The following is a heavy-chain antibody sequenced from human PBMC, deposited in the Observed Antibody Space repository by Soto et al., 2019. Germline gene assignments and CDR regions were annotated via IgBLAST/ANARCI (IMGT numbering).Heavy chain of an antibody. CDR3: ARVRDFTDENWFDP. CDR2: IYYSGST. CDR1: GGSISSGDYY. J-gene: IGHJ5*02. Sequence: QVQLQESGPGLVKPSQTLSLTCTVSGGSISSGDYYWSWIRQPPGKGLEWIGYIYYSGSTYYNPSHKSRATISVDACKDQFSLKRSSVTAADTAVYYCARVRDFTDENWFDPWGQGTLVTVSS. V-gene: IGHV4-30-4*01. D-gene: IGHD3-3*01.